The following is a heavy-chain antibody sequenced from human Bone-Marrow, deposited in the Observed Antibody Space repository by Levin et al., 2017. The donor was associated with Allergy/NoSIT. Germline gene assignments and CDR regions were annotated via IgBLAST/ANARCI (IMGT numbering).Heavy chain of an antibody. D-gene: IGHD1/OR15-1a*01. CDR1: GFTFSNAW. V-gene: IGHV3-15*01. CDR3: KATGTTGGGIWFDP. CDR2: IKSKTDGGTT. Sequence: PGGSLRLSCTASGFTFSNAWMSWVRQAPGKGLEWVGRIKSKTDGGTTDSAAPVKGRFTISRDDSKNTLFLQMKSLKTEDTAIYYCKATGTTGGGIWFDPWGQGTLVTVSS. J-gene: IGHJ5*02.